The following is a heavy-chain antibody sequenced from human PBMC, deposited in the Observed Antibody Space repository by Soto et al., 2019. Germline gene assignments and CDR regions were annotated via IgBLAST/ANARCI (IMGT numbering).Heavy chain of an antibody. V-gene: IGHV1-8*01. Sequence: QVQLVQSGAEVKEPGASVKVSCKSSGYIFSNYNINWVRQATGQGLEWMGSVNPNSGNTLYAQKFQGRVTMTRSTSISPAYMELSSLTFDDTAVYYCARAHDSGDVDYWGQGTLVTVSS. CDR1: GYIFSNYN. J-gene: IGHJ4*02. CDR3: ARAHDSGDVDY. CDR2: VNPNSGNT. D-gene: IGHD4-17*01.